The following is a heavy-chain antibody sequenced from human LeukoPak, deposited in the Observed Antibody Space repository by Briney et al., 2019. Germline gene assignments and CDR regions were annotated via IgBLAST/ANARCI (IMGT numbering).Heavy chain of an antibody. J-gene: IGHJ4*02. V-gene: IGHV4-34*01. CDR1: GGSFSGYY. D-gene: IGHD3-10*01. CDR2: INHSGST. Sequence: SETLSLTCAVYGGSFSGYYWSWIRQPPGKGLEWIGEINHSGSTNYNPSLKSRVTISVDTSKNQFSLKLSSVTAADTAVYYCARGLGYGSRMRGIRGYFDYWGQGTLVTASS. CDR3: ARGLGYGSRMRGIRGYFDY.